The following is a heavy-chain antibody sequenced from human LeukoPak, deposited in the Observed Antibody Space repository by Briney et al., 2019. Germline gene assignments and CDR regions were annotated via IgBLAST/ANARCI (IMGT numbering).Heavy chain of an antibody. V-gene: IGHV4-59*01. D-gene: IGHD3-10*01. CDR2: IYYSGST. J-gene: IGHJ6*02. CDR3: ARDKRRVRGVITGDYYYYGMDV. CDR1: GGSISSYY. Sequence: SETLSLTCTVSGGSISSYYWSWIRQPPGKGLEWVGYIYYSGSTNYNPSLKSRVTISVDTSKNQFSLKLSSVTAADTAVYYCARDKRRVRGVITGDYYYYGMDVWGQGTTVTVSS.